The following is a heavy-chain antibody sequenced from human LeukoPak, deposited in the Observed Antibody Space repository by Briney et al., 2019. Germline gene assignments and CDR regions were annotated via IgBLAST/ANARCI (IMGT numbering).Heavy chain of an antibody. Sequence: GASVKVSCKASGYTFTHYIINWVRQAPGQGLEWMGKISAYNNYTTYAQKFQGRIAMTTDTSTNTAYMDLRSLRSDDTAVYYCARNGYGSGSYSWGQGTLVTVSS. V-gene: IGHV1-18*01. J-gene: IGHJ4*02. CDR2: ISAYNNYT. CDR3: ARNGYGSGSYS. D-gene: IGHD3-10*01. CDR1: GYTFTHYI.